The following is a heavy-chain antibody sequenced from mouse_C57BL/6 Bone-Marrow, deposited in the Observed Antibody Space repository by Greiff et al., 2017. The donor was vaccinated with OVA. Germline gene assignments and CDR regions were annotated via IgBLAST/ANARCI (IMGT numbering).Heavy chain of an antibody. Sequence: QVQLQQPGAELVKPGASVKMSCKASGYTFTSYWITWVKQRPGQGLEWIGDIYPGSGSTNYNEKFKSKATLTVDTSSSTAYMQLSSLTSEDSAFYYCAGGGCYGSSSYWYFDVWGTGTTVTVSS. CDR2: IYPGSGST. D-gene: IGHD1-1*01. CDR1: GYTFTSYW. J-gene: IGHJ1*03. CDR3: AGGGCYGSSSYWYFDV. V-gene: IGHV1-55*01.